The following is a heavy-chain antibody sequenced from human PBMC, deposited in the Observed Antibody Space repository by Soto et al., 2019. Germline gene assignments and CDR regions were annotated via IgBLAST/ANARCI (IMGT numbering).Heavy chain of an antibody. CDR1: GFSFKSHG. V-gene: IGHV3-30*18. D-gene: IGHD2-15*01. CDR3: AKDHRNGGSRVDY. J-gene: IGHJ4*02. Sequence: QVQLVESGGGVVQPGRSLRLSCAVSGFSFKSHGMHWVRQAPGKGLEWVAFISYDGKDANYADSVKGRFTISRDNSKVALYLQMGSLRGEDTAVYFCAKDHRNGGSRVDYWGQGTLVTVSS. CDR2: ISYDGKDA.